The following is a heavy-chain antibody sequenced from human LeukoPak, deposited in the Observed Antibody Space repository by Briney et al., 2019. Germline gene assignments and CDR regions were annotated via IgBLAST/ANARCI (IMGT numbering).Heavy chain of an antibody. J-gene: IGHJ5*02. Sequence: GRSLRLSCAASGFTFSSYAMHWVRQAPGKGLESVAVISYDGSNKQYADSVKGRFTISRDNSKNTVDLQMNSLRSEDTAVYYCANAVVVPAAIPFDPWGQGTLVTVSS. V-gene: IGHV3-30*04. D-gene: IGHD2-2*01. CDR1: GFTFSSYA. CDR3: ANAVVVPAAIPFDP. CDR2: ISYDGSNK.